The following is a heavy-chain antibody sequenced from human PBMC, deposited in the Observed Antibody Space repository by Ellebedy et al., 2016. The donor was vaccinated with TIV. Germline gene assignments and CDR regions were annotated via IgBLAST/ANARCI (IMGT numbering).Heavy chain of an antibody. CDR2: ISGSGGYT. D-gene: IGHD2-8*01. CDR1: GFTFSSYA. V-gene: IGHV3-23*01. Sequence: GGSLRLSCAASGFTFSSYAMNWVRQAPGKGLEWVSGISGSGGYTFYADSVKGRFTISRDNSKNTLYLQMNSLRADDTAVYYCAKVLEVHRHIFAFDIWGQGTMVTVSS. J-gene: IGHJ3*02. CDR3: AKVLEVHRHIFAFDI.